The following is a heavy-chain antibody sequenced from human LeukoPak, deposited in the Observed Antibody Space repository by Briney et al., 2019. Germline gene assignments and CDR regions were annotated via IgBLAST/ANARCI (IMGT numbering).Heavy chain of an antibody. J-gene: IGHJ4*02. Sequence: SVKVSSKASGGTFNRYGITWVRQAPGQGLEWMGRIIPILNITNYAQKFQGRVTITADKSTSTAYTELSSLRSEDTAVYYCARDSSGSSPNFDYWGQGTLVTVSS. V-gene: IGHV1-69*04. CDR2: IIPILNIT. CDR1: GGTFNRYG. D-gene: IGHD1-26*01. CDR3: ARDSSGSSPNFDY.